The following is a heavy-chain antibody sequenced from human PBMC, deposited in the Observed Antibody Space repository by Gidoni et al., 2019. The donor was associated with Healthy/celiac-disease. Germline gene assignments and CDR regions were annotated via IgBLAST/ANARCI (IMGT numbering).Heavy chain of an antibody. CDR2: INYSGST. D-gene: IGHD3-10*01. Sequence: QVQLQESGPGLVTPSETLSLTCTVSGGSISSYYWSWIRQPPGKGLEWIGYINYSGSTNYNPSLKSRVTISVDTSKNQFSLKLSSVTAADTAVYYCARSSVALWFGDSVYFDYWGQGTLVTVSS. CDR3: ARSSVALWFGDSVYFDY. J-gene: IGHJ4*02. V-gene: IGHV4-59*08. CDR1: GGSISSYY.